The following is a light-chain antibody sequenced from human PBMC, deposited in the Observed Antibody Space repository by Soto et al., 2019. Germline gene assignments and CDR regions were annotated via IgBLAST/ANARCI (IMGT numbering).Light chain of an antibody. Sequence: EIVLTQSPGTLSLSPGARATLSCRASQSVTSSYLAWYQQKPGQAPRLLIYGASSRATGIPDRFSGSGSGTDFTLTISGLEPEDFAGYYCQQYGSSPLTFGGGTKVDIK. CDR2: GAS. V-gene: IGKV3-20*01. J-gene: IGKJ4*01. CDR3: QQYGSSPLT. CDR1: QSVTSSY.